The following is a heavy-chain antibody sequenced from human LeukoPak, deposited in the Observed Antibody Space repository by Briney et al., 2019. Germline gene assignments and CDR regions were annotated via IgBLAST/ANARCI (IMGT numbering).Heavy chain of an antibody. V-gene: IGHV3-23*01. D-gene: IGHD6-13*01. CDR3: AKLGVPKTYKQQQRGTYYFDY. CDR2: ISGSGGST. J-gene: IGHJ4*02. Sequence: GGSLRLSCAASAFTFSSYAMSWVRQAPGKGLEWVSAISGSGGSTYYADSVKGRFTISRDNSKNTLYLQMNSLRAEDTAVYYCAKLGVPKTYKQQQRGTYYFDYWGQGTLVTVSS. CDR1: AFTFSSYA.